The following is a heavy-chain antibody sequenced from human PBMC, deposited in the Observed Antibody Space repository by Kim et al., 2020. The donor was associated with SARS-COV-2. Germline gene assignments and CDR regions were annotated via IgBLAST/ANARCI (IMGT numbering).Heavy chain of an antibody. V-gene: IGHV3-23*01. J-gene: IGHJ6*02. Sequence: GRFTISRDNSKNTLYLQMNSLRAEDTAVYYCAKGVGRITIFGVVRYGMDVWGQGTTVTVSS. D-gene: IGHD3-3*01. CDR3: AKGVGRITIFGVVRYGMDV.